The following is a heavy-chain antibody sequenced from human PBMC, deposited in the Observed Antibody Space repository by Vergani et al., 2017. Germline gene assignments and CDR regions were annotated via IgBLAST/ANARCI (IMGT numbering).Heavy chain of an antibody. CDR2: IYDSRNN. CDR1: GMSISNNNYY. Sequence: QLQLQESGPRLVKPSENLSLTCSLSGMSISNNNYYWGWIRQPPGKGLEWIGSIYDSRNNNYSPSLKSRVSISVDTSKKQFSLNLTSVTAADTAVYYCARHLRQLARNDVFDIWGHGTLVTVSS. D-gene: IGHD6-6*01. CDR3: ARHLRQLARNDVFDI. J-gene: IGHJ3*02. V-gene: IGHV4-39*01.